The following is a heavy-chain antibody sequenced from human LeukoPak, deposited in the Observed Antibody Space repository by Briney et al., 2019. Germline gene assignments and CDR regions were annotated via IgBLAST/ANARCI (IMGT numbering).Heavy chain of an antibody. D-gene: IGHD3-3*01. CDR1: GGSFSGYY. Sequence: KPSETLSLTCAVYGGSFSGYYWSWIRQPPGKGLEWIGEINHSGSTNYNPSLKSRVTISVDTSKNQFSLKLSSVTAADTAVYYCARGGFGDDYYYYGMDVWGQGTTVTVSS. CDR3: ARGGFGDDYYYYGMDV. CDR2: INHSGST. V-gene: IGHV4-34*01. J-gene: IGHJ6*02.